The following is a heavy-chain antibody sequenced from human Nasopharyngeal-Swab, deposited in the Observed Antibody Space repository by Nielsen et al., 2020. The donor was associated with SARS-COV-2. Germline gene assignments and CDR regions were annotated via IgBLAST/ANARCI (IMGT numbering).Heavy chain of an antibody. CDR3: ARGGWLRRSYYYSYYYMDV. V-gene: IGHV4-59*11. D-gene: IGHD5-12*01. J-gene: IGHJ6*03. CDR2: ISHNSGT. Sequence: SETLSLTCTVSGVSITSQYWSWIRQPPGKGLEWIGYISHNSGTSYNPSLKSRVTMFMDTSKNQFSLRLKSVTAADTGVYYCARGGWLRRSYYYSYYYMDVWGKGTTVSVSS. CDR1: GVSITSQY.